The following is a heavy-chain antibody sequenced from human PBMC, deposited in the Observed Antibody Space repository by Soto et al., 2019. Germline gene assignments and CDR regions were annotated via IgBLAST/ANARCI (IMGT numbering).Heavy chain of an antibody. V-gene: IGHV3-30*03. CDR2: ISSDGSNK. CDR3: GRDRGWNCDY. D-gene: IGHD1-7*01. Sequence: QVQLVESGGGVVQPGRSLRVSCAASGFTFSNYGMHWVRQAPGKGLEWVALISSDGSNKYYADSVKGRFSFSRDNSKNTLYLQVNSLRPEDTAVYYCGRDRGWNCDYWGQGTLVTVSS. J-gene: IGHJ4*02. CDR1: GFTFSNYG.